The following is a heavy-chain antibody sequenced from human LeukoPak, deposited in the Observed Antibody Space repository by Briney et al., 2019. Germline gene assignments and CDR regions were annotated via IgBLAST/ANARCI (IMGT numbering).Heavy chain of an antibody. J-gene: IGHJ5*02. Sequence: GGSLRLSCAASGFTFSSYGMHWVRQAPGKGLEWVAVISYDGSNKYYADSVKGRFTISRDNSKNTLYLQMNSLRAEDTAVYYCAKGSAAAGRGSFDPWGQGTLVTVSS. CDR3: AKGSAAAGRGSFDP. CDR1: GFTFSSYG. CDR2: ISYDGSNK. D-gene: IGHD6-13*01. V-gene: IGHV3-30*18.